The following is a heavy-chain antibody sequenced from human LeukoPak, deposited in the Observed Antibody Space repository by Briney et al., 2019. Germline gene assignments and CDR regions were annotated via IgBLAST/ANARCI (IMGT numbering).Heavy chain of an antibody. CDR1: GFTFDIYA. Sequence: GGSLRLSCAASGFTFDIYAMNWVRQAPGKGLEWVSGISGSGGNTYYADSVRGRFTISRDTSKNTLYLQMNSLRAEDTAVCYCAKYRISDYVWGSYRHHPMVVPDVFDFWGQGTMVTVSS. D-gene: IGHD3-16*02. V-gene: IGHV3-23*01. CDR2: ISGSGGNT. J-gene: IGHJ3*01. CDR3: AKYRISDYVWGSYRHHPMVVPDVFDF.